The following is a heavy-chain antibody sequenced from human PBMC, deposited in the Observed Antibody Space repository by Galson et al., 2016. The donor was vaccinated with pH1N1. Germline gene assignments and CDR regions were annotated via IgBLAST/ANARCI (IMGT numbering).Heavy chain of an antibody. J-gene: IGHJ4*02. D-gene: IGHD5-12*01. CDR1: GYTFTGYY. CDR3: ARGSGYSGYDPEYYFDY. CDR2: INPNSGGR. V-gene: IGHV1-2*02. Sequence: SVKVSCKASGYTFTGYYMHWVRQAPGQGLEWMGWINPNSGGRNYAQKLQGRVSMTRDTSISTAYMELSRLRSDDTAVYSCARGSGYSGYDPEYYFDYWGREPWSPSPQ.